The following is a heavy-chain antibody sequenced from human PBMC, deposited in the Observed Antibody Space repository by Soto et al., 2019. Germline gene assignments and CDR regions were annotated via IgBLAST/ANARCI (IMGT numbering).Heavy chain of an antibody. Sequence: GSLRLSCATSGLTFSNYAMSWVRQAPGGGLEWVSSMSGSSSTTYYADSVRGRFTISRDRSKNTLYLQMSSLRAEDTALYYCAKNQERELPRVIDFWGQGTLVTVSS. CDR3: AKNQERELPRVIDF. J-gene: IGHJ4*02. V-gene: IGHV3-23*01. CDR1: GLTFSNYA. D-gene: IGHD1-7*01. CDR2: MSGSSSTT.